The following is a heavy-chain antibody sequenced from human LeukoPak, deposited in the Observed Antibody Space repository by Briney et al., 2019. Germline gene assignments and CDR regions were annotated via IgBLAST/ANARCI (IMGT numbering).Heavy chain of an antibody. V-gene: IGHV3-23*01. D-gene: IGHD1-26*01. CDR3: AKDSGGTYFYYYYYMDV. CDR2: ISAGGATI. CDR1: GFIFSTYA. J-gene: IGHJ6*03. Sequence: GGSLRLSCAASGFIFSTYAMSWVRQAPGKGLEWVSAISAGGATIYYADSVKGRFTISRDNSKNTLYLQINSLRAEDTAVYYCAKDSGGTYFYYYYYMDVWGKGTTVTVSS.